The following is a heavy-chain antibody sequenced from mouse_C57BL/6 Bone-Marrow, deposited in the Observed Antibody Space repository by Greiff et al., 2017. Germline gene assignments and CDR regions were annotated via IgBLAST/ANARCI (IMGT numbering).Heavy chain of an antibody. J-gene: IGHJ2*01. Sequence: EVQLVESGGGLVKPGGSLKLSCAASGFTFSDYGMHWVRQAPEKGLEWVAYISSGSSTIYYADPVKGRFTISRDNAKNTLFLQMTSLRSEDTAMYYCARTGSFDYWGQGTTLTVSS. CDR3: ARTGSFDY. D-gene: IGHD4-1*01. CDR1: GFTFSDYG. V-gene: IGHV5-17*01. CDR2: ISSGSSTI.